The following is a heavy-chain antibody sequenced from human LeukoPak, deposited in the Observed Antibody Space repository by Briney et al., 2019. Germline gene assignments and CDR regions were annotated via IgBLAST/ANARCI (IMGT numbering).Heavy chain of an antibody. J-gene: IGHJ5*02. D-gene: IGHD3-3*01. CDR3: ARGLEWLTRRHTWFDP. CDR2: ISAYNGNT. CDR1: GYTFTSYG. Sequence: ASVKVSCMASGYTFTSYGISWVRQAPGQGLEWMGWISAYNGNTNYAQKLQGRVTMTTDTSTSTAYMELRSLRSDDTAVYYCARGLEWLTRRHTWFDPWGQGTLVTVSS. V-gene: IGHV1-18*01.